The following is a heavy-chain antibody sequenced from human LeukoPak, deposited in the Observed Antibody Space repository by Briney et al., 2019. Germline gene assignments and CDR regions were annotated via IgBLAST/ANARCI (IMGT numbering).Heavy chain of an antibody. CDR1: GYSISSGYY. CDR3: ARDYGGNFWTTSWFDP. J-gene: IGHJ5*02. V-gene: IGHV4-38-2*02. CDR2: IYHSGST. D-gene: IGHD4-23*01. Sequence: PSETLSLTCTVSGYSISSGYYWGWIRQPPGKGLEWIGSIYHSGSTYYNPSLKSRVTISVDTSKNQFSLKLSSVTAADTAVYYCARDYGGNFWTTSWFDPWGQGTLVTVSS.